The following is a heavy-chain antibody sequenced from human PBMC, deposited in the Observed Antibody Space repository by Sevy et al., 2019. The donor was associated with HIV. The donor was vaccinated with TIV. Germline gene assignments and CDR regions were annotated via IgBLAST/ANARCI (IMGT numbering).Heavy chain of an antibody. CDR3: ARDPPSGYYMDV. Sequence: GESLKIACAASGFTFSDYYMSWIRQAPGKGLEWVSYISSSGSTIYYADSVKGRFTISRDNAKNSLYLQMNSLRAEDTAVYYCARDPPSGYYMDVWGKGTTVTVSS. CDR2: ISSSGSTI. J-gene: IGHJ6*03. CDR1: GFTFSDYY. V-gene: IGHV3-11*01.